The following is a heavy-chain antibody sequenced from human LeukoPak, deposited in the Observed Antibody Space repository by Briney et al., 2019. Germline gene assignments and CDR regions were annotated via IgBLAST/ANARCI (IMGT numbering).Heavy chain of an antibody. CDR1: GFTFSSYA. Sequence: GGSLKLSCAASGFTFSSYAMSWVRQAPGKGLEWVPAISGSGGSTYYADSVKGRFTISRDNSKNTLYLQMNSLRAEDTAVYYCAKGWTRGYSYGYYWGQGTLVTVSS. CDR3: AKGWTRGYSYGYY. D-gene: IGHD5-18*01. J-gene: IGHJ4*02. CDR2: ISGSGGST. V-gene: IGHV3-23*01.